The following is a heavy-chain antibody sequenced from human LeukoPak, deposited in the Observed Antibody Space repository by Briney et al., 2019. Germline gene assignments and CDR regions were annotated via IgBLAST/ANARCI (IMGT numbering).Heavy chain of an antibody. CDR1: GFTFSTFA. CDR3: AKDTEIVLDIVVVPAGSYGMDV. CDR2: ISGSGGIT. J-gene: IGHJ6*02. Sequence: GGSLRLSCAASGFTFSTFAMTWVRQAPGKGLEWVSLISGSGGITYYADSVNGRFTISRDNAKNSLYLQMNSLRAEDTALYYCAKDTEIVLDIVVVPAGSYGMDVWGQGTTVTVSS. V-gene: IGHV3-23*01. D-gene: IGHD2-2*03.